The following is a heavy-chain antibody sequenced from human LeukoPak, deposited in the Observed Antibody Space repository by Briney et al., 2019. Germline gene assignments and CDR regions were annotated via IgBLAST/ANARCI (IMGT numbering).Heavy chain of an antibody. D-gene: IGHD5-12*01. J-gene: IGHJ6*03. CDR3: ARGGVAQRYYYYYYMGV. CDR1: GGSINNYY. CDR2: IYYSGST. V-gene: IGHV4-59*12. Sequence: ASETLSVTCTVSGGSINNYYWSWIRRPPGKGLEWIGSIYYSGSTYYNPSLKSRVTISVDTSKNQFSLKLSSVTAADTAVYYCARGGVAQRYYYYYYMGVWGKGTTVTVSS.